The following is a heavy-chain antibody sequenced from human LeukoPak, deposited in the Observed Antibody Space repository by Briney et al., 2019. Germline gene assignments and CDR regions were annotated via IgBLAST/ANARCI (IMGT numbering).Heavy chain of an antibody. CDR2: IYTGGGT. D-gene: IGHD3-22*01. Sequence: GGSLRLSCAVSGFTVSSNHMSWVRQAPGKGLEWVAVIYTGGGTYYADSVKGRFTISRDNSKNTPYLQMNSLGVEDTAVYYCARDGDDTSGYFSPFDYWGQGTLVTVSS. J-gene: IGHJ4*02. CDR1: GFTVSSNH. V-gene: IGHV3-53*01. CDR3: ARDGDDTSGYFSPFDY.